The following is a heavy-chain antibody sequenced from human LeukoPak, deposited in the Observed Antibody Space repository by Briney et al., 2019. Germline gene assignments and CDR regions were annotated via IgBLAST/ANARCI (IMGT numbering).Heavy chain of an antibody. V-gene: IGHV4-39*01. CDR2: IYYTGST. J-gene: IGHJ4*02. CDR3: ATPDRIGYYYLY. D-gene: IGHD3-22*01. CDR1: GGSISSSSYY. Sequence: SETLSLTCTVSGGSISSSSYYWGWIRQPPGKGLEWIGNIYYTGSTYYNPSLKSRVTISVDTSRNQFSLKLSSVTAADTAVYYCATPDRIGYYYLYWGQGTLVTVSS.